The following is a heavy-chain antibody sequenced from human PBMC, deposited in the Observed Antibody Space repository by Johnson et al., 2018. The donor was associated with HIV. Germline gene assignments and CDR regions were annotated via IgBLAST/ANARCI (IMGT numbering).Heavy chain of an antibody. V-gene: IGHV3-33*01. CDR2: IWYDGSNK. CDR1: GFTFSSYG. D-gene: IGHD3-10*01. J-gene: IGHJ3*02. Sequence: QVQLVESGGGLVQPGGSLRLSCAASGFTFSSYGMHWVRQAPGKGLEWVAVIWYDGSNKYYVDFVKGRFTISRDNSKNTLYLQMNSLRAEDTAVYFCARQYYGSGTDGFEIWGQGTMVTVSS. CDR3: ARQYYGSGTDGFEI.